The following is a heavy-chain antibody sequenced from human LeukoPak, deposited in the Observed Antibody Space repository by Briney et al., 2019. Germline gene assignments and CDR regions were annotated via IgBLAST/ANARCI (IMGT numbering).Heavy chain of an antibody. V-gene: IGHV4-30-4*08. CDR1: GGSISSGDYY. CDR2: IYYSGST. J-gene: IGHJ5*02. Sequence: SQTLSLTCTVSGGSISSGDYYWSWIRQPPGKGLEWIGYIYYSGSTYYNPSLKSRVTISVDTSKNQFSLKLSSVTAADTAVYYCARGHSEYQLLSVSWFDPWGQGTLVTVSS. CDR3: ARGHSEYQLLSVSWFDP. D-gene: IGHD2-2*01.